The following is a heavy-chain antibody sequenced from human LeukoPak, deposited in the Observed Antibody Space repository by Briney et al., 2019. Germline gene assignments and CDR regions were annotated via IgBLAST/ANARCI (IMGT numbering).Heavy chain of an antibody. J-gene: IGHJ4*02. CDR3: ARGDRVGVTTGHFDY. D-gene: IGHD1-26*01. CDR2: IKQDGSEK. CDR1: GFTFTTYD. Sequence: GGSLRLSCAASGFTFTTYDIHWVRQAPGKGLEWVANIKQDGSEKYYMDSVKGRFTISRDNAKNSLFLQMNSLRAEDTAVYYCARGDRVGVTTGHFDYWGQGTLVTVSS. V-gene: IGHV3-7*03.